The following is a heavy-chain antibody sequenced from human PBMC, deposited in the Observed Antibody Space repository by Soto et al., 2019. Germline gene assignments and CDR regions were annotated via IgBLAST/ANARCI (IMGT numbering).Heavy chain of an antibody. V-gene: IGHV1-18*04. CDR1: GYTFTSYG. D-gene: IGHD6-13*01. J-gene: IGHJ6*02. Sequence: ASVKVSCKASGYTFTSYGISWVRQAPGQGLEWMGWISAYNGNTKYAQKLQGRVTMTTDTSTSTAYMELRSLRSDDTAVYYCARVSSSWAYYYYYYGMDVWGQGTTVTVSS. CDR2: ISAYNGNT. CDR3: ARVSSSWAYYYYYYGMDV.